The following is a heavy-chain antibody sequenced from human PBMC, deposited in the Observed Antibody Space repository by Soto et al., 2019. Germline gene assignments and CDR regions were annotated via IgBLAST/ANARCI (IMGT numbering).Heavy chain of an antibody. Sequence: VELQEFGPGLVKPSETLALHRPVPGCPIRRVYWNLVRQAPRKGLGVIGYLYNTGSTVYNPSFKSRVTISVDTSKNQFSLKLNSVTAADTAVYYCARDLWGYCGTDCYPLDVWGQGTTVTVSS. D-gene: IGHD2-21*02. J-gene: IGHJ6*02. V-gene: IGHV4-59*01. CDR1: GCPIRRVY. CDR2: LYNTGST. CDR3: ARDLWGYCGTDCYPLDV.